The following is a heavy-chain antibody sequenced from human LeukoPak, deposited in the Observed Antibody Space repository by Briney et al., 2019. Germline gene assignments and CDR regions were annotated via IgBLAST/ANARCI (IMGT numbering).Heavy chain of an antibody. V-gene: IGHV3-64D*06. CDR3: VKDRRLDYSRFDC. J-gene: IGHJ4*02. CDR2: IRSNGGST. CDR1: GFTFNSYA. D-gene: IGHD2-15*01. Sequence: GSLRLSCSASGFTFNSYAMHWVRQAPGKGLEYVSGIRSNGGSTYYADSVKGRFTISRDNSKNTLYLQMSSLRAEDTAVYYCVKDRRLDYSRFDCWGQGTLVTVSS.